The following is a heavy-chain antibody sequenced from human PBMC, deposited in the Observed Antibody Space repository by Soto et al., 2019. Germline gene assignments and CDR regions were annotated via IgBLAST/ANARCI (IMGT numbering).Heavy chain of an antibody. CDR1: GGSFSGHY. D-gene: IGHD3-22*01. V-gene: IGHV4-34*01. CDR3: ARGISMIVEVQRDAPDKYYLDS. Sequence: SETLSLTCAVYGGSFSGHYWSWIRHPQGKGLEWIGEINHSGTTNSNPSLKGRATLSVDTSKNQFSLKLSSVTAADTAVYYCARGISMIVEVQRDAPDKYYLDSWGQGTQVTVSS. CDR2: INHSGTT. J-gene: IGHJ4*02.